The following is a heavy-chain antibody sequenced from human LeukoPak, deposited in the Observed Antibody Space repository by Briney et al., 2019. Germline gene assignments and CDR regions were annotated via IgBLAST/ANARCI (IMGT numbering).Heavy chain of an antibody. V-gene: IGHV3-74*01. J-gene: IGHJ4*02. CDR1: GNYW. CDR2: INSDGSWT. D-gene: IGHD2/OR15-2a*01. CDR3: VSFYETY. Sequence: GGSLRVSCAASGNYWMHWVRQAPGKGLVWVSHINSDGSWTSYADSVKGRFTISKDNAKNTGYLQMNSLRAEDTAVYYCVSFYETYWGRGTLVTVSS.